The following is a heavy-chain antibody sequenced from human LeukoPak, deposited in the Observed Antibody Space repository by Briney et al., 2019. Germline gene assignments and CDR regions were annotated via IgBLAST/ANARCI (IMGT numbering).Heavy chain of an antibody. CDR1: GFTFSSYG. CDR3: AKDPFETGDSEASDY. D-gene: IGHD6-13*01. J-gene: IGHJ4*02. CDR2: ISYDGSNK. V-gene: IGHV3-30*18. Sequence: QPGGSLRLSCAASGFTFSSYGMHSVRQAPGKGMEWEAVISYDGSNKYYAHSVEDRFTISRDNSKSTLYVQMNSLRAEDTAVYYCAKDPFETGDSEASDYWGQGTLVTVSS.